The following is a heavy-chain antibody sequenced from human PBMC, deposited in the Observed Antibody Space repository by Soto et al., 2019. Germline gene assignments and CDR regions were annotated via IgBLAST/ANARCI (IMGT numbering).Heavy chain of an antibody. CDR2: ISGSGGST. D-gene: IGHD3-22*01. J-gene: IGHJ6*02. CDR3: AKISSGWDYYYYGMDV. Sequence: GGSLRLSCAASGFTLSSYAMSWVRQAPGKGLEWVSAISGSGGSTYYADSVKGRFTISRDNSKNTLYLQMNSLRAEDTAVYYCAKISSGWDYYYYGMDVWGQGTTVTVSS. V-gene: IGHV3-23*01. CDR1: GFTLSSYA.